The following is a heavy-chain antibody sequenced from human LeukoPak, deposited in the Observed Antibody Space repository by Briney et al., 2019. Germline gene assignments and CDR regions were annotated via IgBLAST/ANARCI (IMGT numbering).Heavy chain of an antibody. CDR2: IYTSGGT. V-gene: IGHV4-4*07. J-gene: IGHJ6*02. D-gene: IGHD3-3*01. CDR3: AGAPLRFLGYYYYGMDV. Sequence: SETLSLTCTVSGGSVTSYYWSWIRQPAGKGLEWIGRIYTSGGTNYNPSLKSRVTMSVDTSNNQFSLKLTSVTAADTAVYYCAGAPLRFLGYYYYGMDVWGQGTTVTVSS. CDR1: GGSVTSYY.